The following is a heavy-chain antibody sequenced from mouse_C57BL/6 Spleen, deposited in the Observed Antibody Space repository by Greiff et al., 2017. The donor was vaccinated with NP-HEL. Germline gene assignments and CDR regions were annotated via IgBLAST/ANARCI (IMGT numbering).Heavy chain of an antibody. V-gene: IGHV1-50*01. CDR3: ARRTGV. J-gene: IGHJ1*03. CDR2: IDPSDSYT. CDR1: GYNFTSYW. Sequence: QVQLQQPGAELVKPGASVKLSCKASGYNFTSYWMQWVKQRPGQGLEWIGEIDPSDSYTNYNQKFKGKATLTVDTSSSTAYMQLSSLTSEDSAVYYCARRTGVWGTGTTVTVSS.